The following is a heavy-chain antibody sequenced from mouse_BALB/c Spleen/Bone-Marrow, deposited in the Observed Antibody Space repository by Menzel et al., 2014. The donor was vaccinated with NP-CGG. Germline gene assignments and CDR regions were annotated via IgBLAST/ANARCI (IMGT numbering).Heavy chain of an antibody. CDR3: ARPLYDGYYS. Sequence: QVHVKQSGGELMKPGASVKISCKATGYTFSSYWIEWVKQRPGHGLEWIGEILTGSGSTNYNEKFKGKTTFTADTSSNTACMQLSSLTSDDSAVYCYARPLYDGYYSWGQGTTLTVSS. V-gene: IGHV1-9*01. CDR1: GYTFSSYW. J-gene: IGHJ2*01. CDR2: ILTGSGST. D-gene: IGHD2-3*01.